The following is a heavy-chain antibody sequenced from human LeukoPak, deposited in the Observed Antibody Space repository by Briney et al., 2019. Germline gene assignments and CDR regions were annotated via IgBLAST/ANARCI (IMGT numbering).Heavy chain of an antibody. J-gene: IGHJ4*02. D-gene: IGHD2-2*01. V-gene: IGHV3-21*01. Sequence: GGSLRLSCAASGFTFSSYSMNWVRQAPGKGLEWVSSISSSSSYIYYADSVKGRLTISRDNAKNSLYLQMNSLRAEDTAVYYCARDGWSCSSTSCPGTYYFDYWGQGTLVTVSS. CDR1: GFTFSSYS. CDR3: ARDGWSCSSTSCPGTYYFDY. CDR2: ISSSSSYI.